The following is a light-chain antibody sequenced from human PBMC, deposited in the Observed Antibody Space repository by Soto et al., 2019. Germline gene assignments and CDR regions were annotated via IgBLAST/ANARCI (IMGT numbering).Light chain of an antibody. CDR3: QQYYSSPPT. CDR2: WAS. V-gene: IGKV4-1*01. Sequence: DIVMTQSPDSLAVSLGERATINCKSSQSVLYTSNNKNYLVWYQQKPGQPPKLLLYWASTRESGVPDRFSGSGSGTDFTLTISSLQAEDVAVYYCQQYYSSPPTFGQGTKVEIK. CDR1: QSVLYTSNNKNY. J-gene: IGKJ1*01.